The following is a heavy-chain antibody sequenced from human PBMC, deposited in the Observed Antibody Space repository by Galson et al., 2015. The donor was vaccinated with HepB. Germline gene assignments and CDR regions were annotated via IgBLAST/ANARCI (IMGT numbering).Heavy chain of an antibody. J-gene: IGHJ4*02. CDR1: GFTFSCYT. Sequence: SLRLSCAASGFTFSCYTMHWVRQAPGKGLVWISYISTTSDNNFSAASVKGRFIISRDNAKNSLYLQMNSLRAEDTAVYYCARMALVGSYWYFDYWGQGTLVTVSS. V-gene: IGHV3-48*01. CDR3: ARMALVGSYWYFDY. D-gene: IGHD1-26*01. CDR2: ISTTSDNN.